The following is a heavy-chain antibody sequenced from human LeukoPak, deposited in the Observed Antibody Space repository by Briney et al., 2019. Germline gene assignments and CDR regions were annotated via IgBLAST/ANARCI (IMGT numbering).Heavy chain of an antibody. CDR3: ARGPITMVRGYDY. D-gene: IGHD3-10*01. CDR2: IIPSVGRA. V-gene: IGHV1-69*05. Sequence: SVRLSCKISVGTFNRYAVSWVRQALGQGLEWMGGIIPSVGRANYAQKFQGRVTMTTDESTSTVYMELSSLRSEDTAVYYCARGPITMVRGYDYWGQGTLVTVSS. J-gene: IGHJ4*02. CDR1: VGTFNRYA.